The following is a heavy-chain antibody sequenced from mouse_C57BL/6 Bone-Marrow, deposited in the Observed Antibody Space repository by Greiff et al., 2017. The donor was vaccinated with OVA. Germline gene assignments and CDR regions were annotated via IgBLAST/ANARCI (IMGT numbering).Heavy chain of an antibody. CDR2: IDPSDSYT. CDR3: ARRLAAITTVGVSDY. D-gene: IGHD1-1*01. V-gene: IGHV1-59*01. CDR1: GYTFTSYW. J-gene: IGHJ2*01. Sequence: VQLQQPGAELVRPGTSVKLSCKASGYTFTSYWMHWVKQRPGQGLEWIGVIDPSDSYTNYNQKFKGKATLTVDTSSSTAYMQLSSLTSEDSAVYYWARRLAAITTVGVSDYWGQGTTLTVSS.